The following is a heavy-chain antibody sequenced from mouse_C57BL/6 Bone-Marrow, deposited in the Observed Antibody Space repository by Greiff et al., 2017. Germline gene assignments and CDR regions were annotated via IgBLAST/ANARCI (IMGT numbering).Heavy chain of an antibody. CDR1: GYTFTSYW. CDR3: AREYYGSEAY. D-gene: IGHD1-1*01. CDR2: IDPSASCT. Sequence: QVQLQQSGAELVRPGTSVKLSCKASGYTFTSYWMHWVKQRPGQGLEWIGVIDPSASCTNYNQKFKSKATLTVDTSSSTAYMQLSSLTSEDSAVYYGAREYYGSEAYWGQGTLVTVSA. V-gene: IGHV1-59*01. J-gene: IGHJ3*01.